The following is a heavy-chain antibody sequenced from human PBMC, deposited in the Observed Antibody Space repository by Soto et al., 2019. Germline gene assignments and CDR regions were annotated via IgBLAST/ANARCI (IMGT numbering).Heavy chain of an antibody. V-gene: IGHV3-30*18. D-gene: IGHD1-26*01. CDR3: AKDNAVGATLGFDY. J-gene: IGHJ4*02. Sequence: GGSLRLSCAASGFTFSSYGMHWVRQAPGKGLERVAVISYDGSNKYYADSVKGRFTISRDNSKNTLYLQMNSLRAEDTAVYYCAKDNAVGATLGFDYWGQGTLVTVSS. CDR2: ISYDGSNK. CDR1: GFTFSSYG.